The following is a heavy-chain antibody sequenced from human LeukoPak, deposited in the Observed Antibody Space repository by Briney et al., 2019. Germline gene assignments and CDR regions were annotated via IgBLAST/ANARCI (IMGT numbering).Heavy chain of an antibody. CDR2: IRSKAYGGTT. CDR3: TRSTAVAGFDY. CDR1: GFTFGGYA. Sequence: HPGGSLRLSCTASGFTFGGYAMSWFRQAPGKGLEWVGFIRSKAYGGTTEYAASVKGRFTISRDDSKSIAYLQMNSLKTEGTAVYYCTRSTAVAGFDYWGQGTLVTVSS. J-gene: IGHJ4*02. V-gene: IGHV3-49*03. D-gene: IGHD6-19*01.